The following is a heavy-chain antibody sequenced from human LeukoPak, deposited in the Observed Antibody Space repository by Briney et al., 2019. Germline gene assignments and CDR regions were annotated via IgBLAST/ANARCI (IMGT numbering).Heavy chain of an antibody. J-gene: IGHJ6*02. CDR1: GFTFDDYA. Sequence: GGSLRLSCAASGFTFDDYAMHWVRQAPGKGLEWVSGITWNRDNIGYGDSVKGRFTISRDNVKDVLYLQMTSLRPEDTALYYCAKDLSSAITSALVLDVWGQGTTVTVSS. V-gene: IGHV3-9*01. CDR3: AKDLSSAITSALVLDV. D-gene: IGHD3-22*01. CDR2: ITWNRDNI.